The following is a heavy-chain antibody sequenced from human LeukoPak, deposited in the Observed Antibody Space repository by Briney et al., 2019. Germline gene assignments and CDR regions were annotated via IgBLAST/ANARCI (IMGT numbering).Heavy chain of an antibody. D-gene: IGHD4-17*01. CDR1: GFTFSSYG. CDR2: ISYDGTNK. Sequence: GRSLRLSCAASGFTFSSYGMHWVRRAPGKGLEWVAFISYDGTNKYYADSVKGRFTISRDNSKNTLYLQMNSLRAEDTAVYYCAKDRVSTVTIPYYFDYWGQGTLVTVSS. J-gene: IGHJ4*02. V-gene: IGHV3-30*18. CDR3: AKDRVSTVTIPYYFDY.